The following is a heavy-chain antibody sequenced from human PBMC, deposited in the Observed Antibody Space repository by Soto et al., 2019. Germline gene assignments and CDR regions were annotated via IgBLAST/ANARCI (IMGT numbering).Heavy chain of an antibody. J-gene: IGHJ6*03. CDR3: ARGVGRGLHLGELSLFGLNPYYSYYYMDV. Sequence: PSETLSLTCTVSGGSISSGGYYWSWIRQHPGKGLEWIGYIYYSGSTYYNPSLKSRVTISVDTSKNQFSLKLSSVTAADTAVYYCARGVGRGLHLGELSLFGLNPYYSYYYMDVWGKGTTVT. CDR2: IYYSGST. CDR1: GGSISSGGYY. V-gene: IGHV4-31*03. D-gene: IGHD3-16*02.